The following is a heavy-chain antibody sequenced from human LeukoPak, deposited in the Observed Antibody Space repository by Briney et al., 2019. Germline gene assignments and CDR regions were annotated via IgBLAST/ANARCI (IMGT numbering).Heavy chain of an antibody. J-gene: IGHJ4*02. CDR1: GGSFSGYY. CDR3: ARGLHYYDSM. CDR2: INHSGST. D-gene: IGHD3-22*01. Sequence: SETLSLTCAVSGGSFSGYYWSWVRQPPGTGLEWIGEINHSGSTNYNPSLKSRVTISVDTSKNQFSLKRNSVTAGDTAVYYCARGLHYYDSMWGQGTLVTLSS. V-gene: IGHV4-34*01.